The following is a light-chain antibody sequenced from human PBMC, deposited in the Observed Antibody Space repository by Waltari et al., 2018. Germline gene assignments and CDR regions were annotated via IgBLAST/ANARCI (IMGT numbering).Light chain of an antibody. CDR3: QQYEDWPRHS. Sequence: EIVVTQSPATLSVSPGERVTLSCRASQNVGTSLAWYHQKPGQTPRLLIFGAYSRASGVPARFSGSGSGTDFTLAISSLQSEDFAVYYCQQYEDWPRHSFGGGTKVQIE. CDR1: QNVGTS. CDR2: GAY. J-gene: IGKJ4*01. V-gene: IGKV3-15*01.